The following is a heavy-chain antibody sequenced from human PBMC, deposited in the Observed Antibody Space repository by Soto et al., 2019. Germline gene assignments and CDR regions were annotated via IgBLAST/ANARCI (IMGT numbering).Heavy chain of an antibody. V-gene: IGHV3-7*03. CDR1: FXFSRYW. D-gene: IGHD4-17*01. Sequence: FXFSRYWLTWVRQAPGKGLQWVANIKEEGSEIYYVDSVKGRFTTSRDNAKSSLYLQMDSLRVEDTAIYYCARVVSGRDYGDSIDYWGQGTLVTVSS. CDR2: IKEEGSEI. CDR3: ARVVSGRDYGDSIDY. J-gene: IGHJ4*02.